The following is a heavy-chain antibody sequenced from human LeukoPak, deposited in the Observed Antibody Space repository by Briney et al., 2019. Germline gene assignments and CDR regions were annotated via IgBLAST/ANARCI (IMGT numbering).Heavy chain of an antibody. Sequence: GGSLRLSCAASEFTFSSYNMNWVRQAPGKGLVWVSSISSSSDYIYYADSVKGRFTISRDNAKNSLYLQMKSLRAEDTAVYYCARGKTSQNIVTRKTYNWFDPWGQGTLVTVSS. J-gene: IGHJ5*02. V-gene: IGHV3-21*01. CDR3: ARGKTSQNIVTRKTYNWFDP. CDR2: ISSSSDYI. D-gene: IGHD2/OR15-2a*01. CDR1: EFTFSSYN.